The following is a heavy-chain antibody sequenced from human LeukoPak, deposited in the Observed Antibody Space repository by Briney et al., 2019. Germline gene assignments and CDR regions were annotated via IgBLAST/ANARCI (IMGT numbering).Heavy chain of an antibody. V-gene: IGHV3-11*04. CDR2: ISSSGSTI. J-gene: IGHJ4*02. D-gene: IGHD2-21*02. CDR3: ARDPSLYCGGDCYSDY. Sequence: KSGGSLRPSCAASGFTFSDYYMSWIRQAPGKGLEWVSYISSSGSTIYYADSVKGRFTISRDNAKNSLYLQMNSLRAEDTAVYYCARDPSLYCGGDCYSDYWGQGTLVTVSS. CDR1: GFTFSDYY.